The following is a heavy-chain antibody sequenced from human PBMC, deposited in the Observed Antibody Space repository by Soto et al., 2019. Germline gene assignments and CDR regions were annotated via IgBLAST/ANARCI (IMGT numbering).Heavy chain of an antibody. CDR1: GYTFTSYA. D-gene: IGHD2-15*01. Sequence: ASVKVSCKASGYTFTSYAMHWVRQAPGQRLEWMGWINAGNGNTKYSQKFQGRVTITRDTSASTAYMELSSLRSEDTAVYYCARDPSLPGPYPPRPVVAPTQEGPAGKARKNAFDIWGQGTMVTVSS. CDR3: ARDPSLPGPYPPRPVVAPTQEGPAGKARKNAFDI. V-gene: IGHV1-3*01. CDR2: INAGNGNT. J-gene: IGHJ3*02.